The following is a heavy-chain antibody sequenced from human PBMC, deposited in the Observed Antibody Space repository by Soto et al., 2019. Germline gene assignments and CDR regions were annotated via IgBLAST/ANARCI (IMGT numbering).Heavy chain of an antibody. Sequence: GASVKVSCKASGYTFTSYYMHWVRQAPGQGLERMGIINPSGGSTSYAQKFQGRVTMTRDTSTSTVYMELSSLRSEDTAVYYCARGDYDFWSGYYPNYYYYGMDVWGQGTTVTVSS. CDR1: GYTFTSYY. D-gene: IGHD3-3*01. V-gene: IGHV1-46*01. CDR2: INPSGGST. J-gene: IGHJ6*02. CDR3: ARGDYDFWSGYYPNYYYYGMDV.